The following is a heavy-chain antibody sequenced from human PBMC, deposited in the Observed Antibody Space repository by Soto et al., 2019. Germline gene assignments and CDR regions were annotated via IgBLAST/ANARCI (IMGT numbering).Heavy chain of an antibody. CDR2: TYYRSRWYN. CDR1: GDSVSSNRAT. V-gene: IGHV6-1*01. CDR3: VRDNIVGGMDLFDY. J-gene: IGHJ4*02. D-gene: IGHD1-26*01. Sequence: QVQLQQSGPGLVKPSQTLSLMCAISGDSVSSNRATWHWIRQSPSRGLEWLGRTYYRSRWYNDYAVSVQSRITINPDTSKNQFSLQLNSVTPEDTAVYYCVRDNIVGGMDLFDYWGQGTLVTVSS.